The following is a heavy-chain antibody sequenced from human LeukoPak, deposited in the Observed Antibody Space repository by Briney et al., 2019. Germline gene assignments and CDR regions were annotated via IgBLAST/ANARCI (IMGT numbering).Heavy chain of an antibody. CDR3: AKDLDCTTYGYYFDY. J-gene: IGHJ4*02. V-gene: IGHV3-23*01. CDR1: GFTFSSYA. Sequence: GGSLRLSCTASGFTFSSYALNWVRQPPAKELEWVSGIGSGGTFTYYADSVKGRFTNFRDNSRNTLYLQMNSLRADDTAVYYCAKDLDCTTYGYYFDYWGQGTLVTVSS. CDR2: IGSGGTFT. D-gene: IGHD2-21*02.